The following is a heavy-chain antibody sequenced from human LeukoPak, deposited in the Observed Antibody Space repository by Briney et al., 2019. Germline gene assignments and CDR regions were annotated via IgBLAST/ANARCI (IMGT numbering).Heavy chain of an antibody. D-gene: IGHD6-25*01. CDR1: GGTFSSYA. Sequence: SVKVSCKASGGTFSSYAISWVRQAPGQGLEWMGGIIPIFGTANYAQKFQGRVTITADESTSTAYMELSSLRSEDTAVYYCARVAAKYYYGMDVWGQGTTVTVSS. V-gene: IGHV1-69*13. J-gene: IGHJ6*02. CDR2: IIPIFGTA. CDR3: ARVAAKYYYGMDV.